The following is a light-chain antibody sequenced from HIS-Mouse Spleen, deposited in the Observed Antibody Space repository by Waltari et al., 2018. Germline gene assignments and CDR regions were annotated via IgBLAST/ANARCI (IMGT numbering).Light chain of an antibody. J-gene: IGLJ3*02. CDR3: CSYAGSSTWV. CDR2: EGS. V-gene: IGLV2-23*01. CDR1: SRDVGGYNL. Sequence: QSALTQPASVSGSPGQSITISCTGTSRDVGGYNLFSRYQHHPGKAPKLMIYEGSKRPSGVSNRFSGSKSGNTASLTISGLQAEDEADYYCCSYAGSSTWVFGGGTKLTVL.